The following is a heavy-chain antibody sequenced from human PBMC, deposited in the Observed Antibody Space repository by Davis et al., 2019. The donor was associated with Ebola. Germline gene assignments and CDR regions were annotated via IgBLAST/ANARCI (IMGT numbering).Heavy chain of an antibody. D-gene: IGHD3-16*01. CDR2: LFYGGSP. CDR3: ARLSPLGLRLGETYNWFDP. J-gene: IGHJ5*02. V-gene: IGHV4-59*01. CDR1: GGSISSYY. Sequence: MPSETLSLTCTVSGGSISSYYRTWIRQPPGKGLEWMGHLFYGGSPNYNPSLKSRVTISLDTSKNQLSLRLISVTAADTAVYYCARLSPLGLRLGETYNWFDPWGPGTLVTVSS.